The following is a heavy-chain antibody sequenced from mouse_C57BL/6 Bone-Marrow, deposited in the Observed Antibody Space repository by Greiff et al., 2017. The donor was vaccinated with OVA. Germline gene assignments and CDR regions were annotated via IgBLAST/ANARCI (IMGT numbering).Heavy chain of an antibody. J-gene: IGHJ2*01. CDR1: GYAFSSSW. CDR2: IYPGDGDT. Sequence: QVQLQQSGPELVKPGASVKISCKASGYAFSSSWMNWVKQRPGKGLEWIGRIYPGDGDTNYNGKFKGRATLTADKSSSPAYMQLSSLTSEGSAVYFSARWTGWGQGTTLTVSS. CDR3: ARWTG. V-gene: IGHV1-82*01.